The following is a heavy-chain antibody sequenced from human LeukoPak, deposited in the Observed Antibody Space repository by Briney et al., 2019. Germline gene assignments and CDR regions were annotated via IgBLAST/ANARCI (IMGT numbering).Heavy chain of an antibody. J-gene: IGHJ4*02. CDR1: GGTFNTYA. V-gene: IGHV1-69*05. Sequence: SVKVSCKASGGTFNTYAISWVRQAPGQGLEWMGGIIPIFGTVNYAQRFQGRVTITTDESTSTAYMELNSLRSEDTAVYYCARGVALTGATLGDYWGQGTLVTVSS. CDR3: ARGVALTGATLGDY. D-gene: IGHD1-7*01. CDR2: IIPIFGTV.